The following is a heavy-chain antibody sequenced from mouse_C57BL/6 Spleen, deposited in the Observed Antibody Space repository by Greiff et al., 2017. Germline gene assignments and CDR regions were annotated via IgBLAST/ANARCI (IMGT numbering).Heavy chain of an antibody. CDR2: IDPETGGT. V-gene: IGHV1-15*01. Sequence: VQLQQSGAELVRPGASVTLSCKASGYTFTDYEMHWVKQTPVHGLEWIGAIDPETGGTAYNQKFKGKAILTADKSSSTAYMELRSLTSEDSAVYYCTTTTVVAKAFDYWGQGTTLTVAS. CDR1: GYTFTDYE. J-gene: IGHJ2*01. CDR3: TTTTVVAKAFDY. D-gene: IGHD1-1*01.